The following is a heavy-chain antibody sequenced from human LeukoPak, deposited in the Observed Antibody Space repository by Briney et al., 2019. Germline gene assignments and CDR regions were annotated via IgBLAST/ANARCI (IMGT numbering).Heavy chain of an antibody. CDR2: ISGSGGST. CDR3: AKETGYSGYDFGDY. J-gene: IGHJ4*02. V-gene: IGHV3-23*01. Sequence: GGSLSSSCAASGFTFSDYAMSWVRQAPGKGLGWVSGISGSGGSTYYAASVKGRFTISRDNSKNTLYLQMNSLRAEDTAVYYCAKETGYSGYDFGDYWGQGTLVTVSS. D-gene: IGHD5-12*01. CDR1: GFTFSDYA.